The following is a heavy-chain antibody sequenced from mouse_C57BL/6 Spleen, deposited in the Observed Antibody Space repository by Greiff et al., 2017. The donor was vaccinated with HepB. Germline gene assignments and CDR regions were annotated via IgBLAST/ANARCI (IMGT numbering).Heavy chain of an antibody. CDR2: INPSSGYT. CDR3: ARFDTTVVADY. J-gene: IGHJ2*01. D-gene: IGHD1-1*01. V-gene: IGHV1-4*01. Sequence: QVQLQQSGAELARPGASVKMSCKASGYTFTSYTMHWVKQRPGQGLEWIGYINPSSGYTKYNQKFKDKATLTADKSSSTAYMQLSSLTSEDSAVYDSARFDTTVVADYWGQGTTLTVSS. CDR1: GYTFTSYT.